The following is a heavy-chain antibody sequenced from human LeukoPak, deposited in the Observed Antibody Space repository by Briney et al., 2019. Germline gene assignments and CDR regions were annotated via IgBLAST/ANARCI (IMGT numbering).Heavy chain of an antibody. J-gene: IGHJ4*02. CDR3: ARGFRSSWKPYYFDY. V-gene: IGHV4-39*07. D-gene: IGHD6-13*01. CDR1: GGSISSGNYY. Sequence: SSETLSLTCTVSGGSISSGNYYWGWIRQPPGKGLEWIGEINHSGSTNYNPSLKSRVTISVDTSKNQFSLKLSSVTAADTAVYYCARGFRSSWKPYYFDYWGQGTLVTVSS. CDR2: INHSGST.